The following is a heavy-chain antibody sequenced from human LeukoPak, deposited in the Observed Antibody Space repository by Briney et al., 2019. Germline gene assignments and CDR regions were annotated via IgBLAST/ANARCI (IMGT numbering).Heavy chain of an antibody. J-gene: IGHJ4*02. CDR2: IHLTGGTI. CDR1: GYTFSSYY. Sequence: ASVKVSCKASGYTFSSYYIHWVRQAPGQGLEWMGVIHLTGGTISYTQKFQGRVTMTRDTSTTTVYMEVSSLRSEDTAVYYCARSSGSGSAYYFDYWGQGTLVTVSS. CDR3: ARSSGSGSAYYFDY. V-gene: IGHV1-46*01. D-gene: IGHD3-10*01.